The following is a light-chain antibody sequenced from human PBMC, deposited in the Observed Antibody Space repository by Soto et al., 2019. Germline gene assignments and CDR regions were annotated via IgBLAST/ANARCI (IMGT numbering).Light chain of an antibody. J-gene: IGKJ1*01. CDR1: QNILYSSNNKNY. Sequence: IVMAQSPDALAVSLGERATIDCKSSQNILYSSNNKNYLAWYQQKPGQPPRLLFYWASTRESGVPDRFSGSGSGAHFTLTIYGLQPEDVIRYWSALSSGRPSPFAQGTKLDIK. CDR3: ALSSGRPSP. V-gene: IGKV4-1*01. CDR2: WAS.